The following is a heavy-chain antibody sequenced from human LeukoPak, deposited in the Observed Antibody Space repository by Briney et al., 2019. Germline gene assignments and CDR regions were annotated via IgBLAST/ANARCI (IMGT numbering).Heavy chain of an antibody. J-gene: IGHJ4*02. D-gene: IGHD2-2*01. CDR2: IIPILGIA. CDR3: ARAGQYQLLSTGRDGYSRLGHTTKPYDY. CDR1: GGTFSSYA. V-gene: IGHV1-69*04. Sequence: GASVKVSCKASGGTFSSYAISWVRQAPGQGLEWMGRIIPILGIANYAQKFQGRVTITADKSTSTAYMELSSLRSEDTAVYYCARAGQYQLLSTGRDGYSRLGHTTKPYDYWGQGTLVTVSS.